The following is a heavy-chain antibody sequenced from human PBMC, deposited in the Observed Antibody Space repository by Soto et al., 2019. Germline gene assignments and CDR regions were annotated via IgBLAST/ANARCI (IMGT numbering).Heavy chain of an antibody. CDR1: GGSISSGGYY. Sequence: SETLSLTCTVSGGSISSGGYYWSWIRQHPGKGLEWIGYIYYSGSTYYNPSLKSRVTISVDTSKNQFSLKLSSVTAADTAVYYCARARPNGMTTVDYFDYWGQGTLVTVSS. V-gene: IGHV4-31*03. CDR3: ARARPNGMTTVDYFDY. D-gene: IGHD4-4*01. CDR2: IYYSGST. J-gene: IGHJ4*02.